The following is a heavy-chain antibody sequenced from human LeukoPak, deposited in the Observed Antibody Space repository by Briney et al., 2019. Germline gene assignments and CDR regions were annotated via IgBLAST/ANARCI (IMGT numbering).Heavy chain of an antibody. J-gene: IGHJ2*01. CDR2: INHSGST. D-gene: IGHD4-17*01. CDR1: GGSFSGYY. CDR3: AKTTVPETYWYFDP. V-gene: IGHV4-34*01. Sequence: PSETLSLTCAVYGGSFSGYYWSWIRQPPGKGLEWTGEINHSGSTNYNPSLKSRVAISVDTSKNQFSLKPSSVTAADTAVYYCAKTTVPETYWYFDPWGRGTQVTVSS.